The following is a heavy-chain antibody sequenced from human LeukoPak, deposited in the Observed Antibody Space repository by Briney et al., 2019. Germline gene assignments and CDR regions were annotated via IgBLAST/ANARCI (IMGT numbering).Heavy chain of an antibody. V-gene: IGHV3-21*05. CDR1: GFTFSSYE. Sequence: GGSLRLSCAASGFTFSSYEMNWVRQAPGKGLEWVSYISSSRSYIYYADSVKGRFTISRDNAKNSLYLQMNSLRAEDTAVYYCARFIAAPYYFDYWGRGTLVTVSS. CDR3: ARFIAAPYYFDY. J-gene: IGHJ4*02. D-gene: IGHD6-13*01. CDR2: ISSSRSYI.